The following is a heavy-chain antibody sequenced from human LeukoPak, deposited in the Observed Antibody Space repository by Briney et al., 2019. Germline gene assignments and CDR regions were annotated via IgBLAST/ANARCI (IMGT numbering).Heavy chain of an antibody. J-gene: IGHJ4*02. CDR3: AKKEGSVGRFDY. CDR1: GFTFSSYA. V-gene: IGHV3-23*01. CDR2: IGTGGTT. D-gene: IGHD2-15*01. Sequence: PGGSLRLSCAASGFTFSSYAMHWVRQAPGKGLEWVSGIGTGGTTYYADSVKGRFTISRDNSKNTLYLQMNSLRAEDTAVYYCAKKEGSVGRFDYWGQGALVTVSS.